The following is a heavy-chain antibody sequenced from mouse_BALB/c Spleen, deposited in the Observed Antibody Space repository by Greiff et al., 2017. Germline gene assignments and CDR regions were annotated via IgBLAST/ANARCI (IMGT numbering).Heavy chain of an antibody. J-gene: IGHJ2*01. Sequence: LQQPGAELVKPGASVKMSCKASGYTFTSYNMHWVKQTPGQGLEWIGAIYPGNGDTSYNQKFKGKATLTADKSSSTAYMQLSSLTSEDSAVYYCAREGAYYRYDDDYWGQGTTLTVSS. D-gene: IGHD2-14*01. V-gene: IGHV1-12*01. CDR2: IYPGNGDT. CDR3: AREGAYYRYDDDY. CDR1: GYTFTSYN.